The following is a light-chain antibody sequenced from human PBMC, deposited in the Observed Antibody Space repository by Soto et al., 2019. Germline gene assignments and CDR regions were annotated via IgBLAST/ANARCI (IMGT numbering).Light chain of an antibody. Sequence: QSVLTQPPSVSGAPGQRVTISCTGSSSNIGAGYDVHWYQQLPGTAPKLLIYGNSNRPSGVPDRFSGSKSGTSASRAITGLQAEDEADYYWQAYDSSRSGSYVFGTGTKLTVL. CDR1: SSNIGAGYD. V-gene: IGLV1-40*01. CDR3: QAYDSSRSGSYV. CDR2: GNS. J-gene: IGLJ1*01.